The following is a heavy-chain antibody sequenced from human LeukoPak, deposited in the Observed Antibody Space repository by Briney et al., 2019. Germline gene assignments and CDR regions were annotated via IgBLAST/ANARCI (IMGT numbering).Heavy chain of an antibody. CDR3: AKVIYYYDSSGYRH. J-gene: IGHJ4*02. CDR2: ISGSGGST. D-gene: IGHD3-22*01. V-gene: IGHV3-23*01. Sequence: GGSLRLSCAASGFTFSSYSMNWVRQAPGKGLEWVSAISGSGGSTYYADSVKGRFTISRDNSKNTLYLQMNSLRAEDTAVYYCAKVIYYYDSSGYRHWGQGTLVTVSS. CDR1: GFTFSSYS.